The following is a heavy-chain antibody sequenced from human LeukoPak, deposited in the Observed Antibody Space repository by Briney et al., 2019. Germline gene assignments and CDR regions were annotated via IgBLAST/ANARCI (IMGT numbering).Heavy chain of an antibody. V-gene: IGHV4-4*02. CDR3: ARAEYSYGYYYYMDV. Sequence: SGTLSLTCAVSGGSISDTDWWSWVRQPPGKGLEWIGYIYYSGSTNYNPSLKSRVAISVDTSKNQFSLKLSSVTAADTAVYYCARAEYSYGYYYYMDVWGKGTTVTVSS. J-gene: IGHJ6*03. D-gene: IGHD5-18*01. CDR1: GGSISDTDW. CDR2: IYYSGST.